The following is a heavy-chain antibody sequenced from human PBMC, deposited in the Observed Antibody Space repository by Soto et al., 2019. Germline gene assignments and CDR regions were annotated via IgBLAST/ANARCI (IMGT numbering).Heavy chain of an antibody. CDR3: ARVVGALGHWFDP. CDR1: CYTFSRYC. V-gene: IGHV1-18*01. J-gene: IGHJ5*02. Sequence: SMKVSCQASCYTFSRYCISWVRQAPGQGLDWMGRISAYNGNTNYAQKLQGRVTMTTDTSTSTAYMELRSLRSDYTAVYYCARVVGALGHWFDPWGQGTLVTVSS. D-gene: IGHD1-26*01. CDR2: ISAYNGNT.